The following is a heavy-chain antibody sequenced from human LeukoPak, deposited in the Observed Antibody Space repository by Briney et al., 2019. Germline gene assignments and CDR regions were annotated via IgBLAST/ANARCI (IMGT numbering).Heavy chain of an antibody. Sequence: SETLSLTCTVSGGSISSSNYFWGWIRQSPGKGREWIGTIYYSGSTYYKPSLKSRVTISVDTSKNQFSLKLSSVTAADTAVYYCARHYYGSGSYYDYWGQGTLVTVSS. CDR2: IYYSGST. D-gene: IGHD3-10*01. V-gene: IGHV4-39*07. CDR3: ARHYYGSGSYYDY. J-gene: IGHJ4*02. CDR1: GGSISSSNYF.